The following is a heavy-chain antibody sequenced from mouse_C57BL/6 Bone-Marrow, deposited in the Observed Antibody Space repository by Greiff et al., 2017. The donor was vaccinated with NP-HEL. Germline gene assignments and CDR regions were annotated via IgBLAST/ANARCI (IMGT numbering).Heavy chain of an antibody. D-gene: IGHD1-1*01. CDR2: ISGGGGNT. J-gene: IGHJ4*01. CDR3: ARHGYYYGSSYGYYAMDY. V-gene: IGHV5-9*01. CDR1: GFTFSSYT. Sequence: EVMLVESGGGLVKPGGSLKLSCAASGFTFSSYTMSWVRQTPEKRLEWVATISGGGGNTYYPDSVKGRFTISRDNAKNTLYLQMSSLRSEDTALYYCARHGYYYGSSYGYYAMDYWGQGTSVTVSS.